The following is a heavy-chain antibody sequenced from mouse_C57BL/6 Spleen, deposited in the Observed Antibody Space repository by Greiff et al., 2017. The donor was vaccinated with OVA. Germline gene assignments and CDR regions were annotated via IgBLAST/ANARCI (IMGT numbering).Heavy chain of an antibody. CDR1: GYTFTSYW. CDR2: IYPSDSET. J-gene: IGHJ2*01. Sequence: QVQLKQPGAELVRPGSSVKLSCKASGYTFTSYWMDWVKQRPGQGLEWIGNIYPSDSETHYNQKFKDKATLTVDKSSSTAYMQLSSLTSEDSAVYYCAREASSSGYYFDYWGQGTTLTVSS. V-gene: IGHV1-61*01. D-gene: IGHD3-2*02. CDR3: AREASSSGYYFDY.